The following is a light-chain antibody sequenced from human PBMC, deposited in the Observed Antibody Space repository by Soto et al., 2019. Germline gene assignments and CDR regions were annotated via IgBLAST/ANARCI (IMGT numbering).Light chain of an antibody. Sequence: EIVLTQSPGTLSLSPGERATLSCRASQSVSSSYLAWYQQKPGQAPSLLIYGPSTRATGPPDRFSGSRSGTDFTLTTSRTEHEDFAVYYCQQYDSSPRTFGQGTKVEI. CDR3: QQYDSSPRT. CDR2: GPS. CDR1: QSVSSSY. V-gene: IGKV3-20*01. J-gene: IGKJ1*01.